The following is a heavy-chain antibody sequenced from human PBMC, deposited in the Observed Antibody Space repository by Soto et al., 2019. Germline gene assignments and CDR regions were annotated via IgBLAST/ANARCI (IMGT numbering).Heavy chain of an antibody. Sequence: QVQLQESGPGLVKPSQTMSLTCTVSGGSISSGDYYWSWIRQPPGKGLEWIGYIYYSGSTYYNPSLKSRVTRSVDTSKNQFSLKLSSVTAADTAVYYCARDPGWSSGSWGWFDPWGQGTLVTVSS. CDR2: IYYSGST. CDR1: GGSISSGDYY. CDR3: ARDPGWSSGSWGWFDP. J-gene: IGHJ5*02. D-gene: IGHD3-10*01. V-gene: IGHV4-30-4*01.